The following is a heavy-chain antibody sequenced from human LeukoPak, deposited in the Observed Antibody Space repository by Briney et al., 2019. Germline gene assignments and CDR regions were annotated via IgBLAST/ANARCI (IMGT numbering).Heavy chain of an antibody. D-gene: IGHD6-6*01. V-gene: IGHV5-51*01. Sequence: GESLKISCKGSGYIFTSYCIAWVRQMPGKGLEWMGIIYPGDSDTRYSPSFQGQVTISADKSINIAYLQWSSLKASDTAMYYCARFEGGEHSSSNWFDPWGQGTLVTVSS. CDR3: ARFEGGEHSSSNWFDP. CDR1: GYIFTSYC. CDR2: IYPGDSDT. J-gene: IGHJ5*02.